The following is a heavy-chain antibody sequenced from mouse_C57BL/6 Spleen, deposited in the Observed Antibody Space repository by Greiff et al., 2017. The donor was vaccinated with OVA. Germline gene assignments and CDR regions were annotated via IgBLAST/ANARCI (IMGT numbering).Heavy chain of an antibody. Sequence: QVQLKESGAELARPGASVKMSCKASGYTFTSYTMHWVKQRPGQGLEWIGYINPSSGYTKYNQKFKDKATLTAAKSSSTAYMQLSSLTSEDSAVYYCATHSSLDYWGQGTTLTVSS. CDR1: GYTFTSYT. CDR2: INPSSGYT. CDR3: ATHSSLDY. J-gene: IGHJ2*01. D-gene: IGHD1-1*01. V-gene: IGHV1-4*01.